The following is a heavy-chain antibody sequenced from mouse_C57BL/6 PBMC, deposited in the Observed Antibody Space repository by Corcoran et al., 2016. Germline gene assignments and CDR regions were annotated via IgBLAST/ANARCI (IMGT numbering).Heavy chain of an antibody. D-gene: IGHD1-1*01. J-gene: IGHJ4*01. CDR1: GYTFSDYY. Sequence: QVQLQQSGPELVKPGASVKISCKASGYTFSDYYINWVKQRPGQGLEWIGWIFPGSGSTYYNEKFKDKATLTVDKSSSTAYMLLSSLTSEDSAVYFCARSGYYGSSDYAMDYWGQGTSVTVSS. V-gene: IGHV1-75*01. CDR3: ARSGYYGSSDYAMDY. CDR2: IFPGSGST.